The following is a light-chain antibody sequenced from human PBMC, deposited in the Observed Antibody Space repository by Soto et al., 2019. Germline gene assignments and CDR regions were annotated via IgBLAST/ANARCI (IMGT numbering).Light chain of an antibody. CDR2: RTN. CDR1: SSNIGSNY. Sequence: QSVLTQPPSASGTPGQRVTISCSGSSSNIGSNYVYWYQQLPGTAPKLLIYRTNHRPSGVPDRFSGSKSGTSASLAISGLRSEAEADYYCAAWDDSLSGVVFGGGTKLTVL. CDR3: AAWDDSLSGVV. J-gene: IGLJ2*01. V-gene: IGLV1-47*01.